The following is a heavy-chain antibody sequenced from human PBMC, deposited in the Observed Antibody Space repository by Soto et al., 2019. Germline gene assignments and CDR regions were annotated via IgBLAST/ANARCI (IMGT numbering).Heavy chain of an antibody. CDR3: AKDKYFDL. J-gene: IGHJ2*01. Sequence: QVQLVESGGGVVQPGRSLRLSCAASGFTFSSYGMHWVRQAPGKGLEWVAVISYDGSNIYYADSVKGRFTISRDNSKNTLYLQMNSLRAEDTAVYYCAKDKYFDLWGRGTLVTVSS. CDR2: ISYDGSNI. CDR1: GFTFSSYG. V-gene: IGHV3-30*18.